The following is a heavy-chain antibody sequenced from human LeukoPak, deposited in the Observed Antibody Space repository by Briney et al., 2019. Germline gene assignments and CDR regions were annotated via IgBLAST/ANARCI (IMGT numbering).Heavy chain of an antibody. J-gene: IGHJ3*02. CDR3: ARDIGYDSSGYSSGAFDI. Sequence: PGGSLRLSCAASGFTFSSYSMNWVRQAPGKGLEWVSSISSTSSYIYYADSVKGRFTISRDNAKNSLYLQMNSLRAEDTAVYYCARDIGYDSSGYSSGAFDIWGQGTMVTVSS. CDR2: ISSTSSYI. D-gene: IGHD3-22*01. V-gene: IGHV3-21*01. CDR1: GFTFSSYS.